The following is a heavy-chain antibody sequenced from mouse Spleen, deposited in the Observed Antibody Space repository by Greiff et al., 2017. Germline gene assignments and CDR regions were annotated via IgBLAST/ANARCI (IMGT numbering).Heavy chain of an antibody. V-gene: IGHV1-81*01. CDR1: GYTFTSYG. Sequence: VQLQQSGAELARPGASVKLSCKASGYTFTSYGISWVNQRTGQGLEWIGEIYPRTGNTYYNEKFKDKATLTADKSSSTAFMELRSLTSEDSAVYFCARRDINNWYFDVWGAGTTVTVSS. CDR2: IYPRTGNT. J-gene: IGHJ1*01. CDR3: ARRDINNWYFDV. D-gene: IGHD1-1*01.